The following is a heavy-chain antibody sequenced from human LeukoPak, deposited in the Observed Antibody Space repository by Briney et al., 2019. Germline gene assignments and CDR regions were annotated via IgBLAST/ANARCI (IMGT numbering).Heavy chain of an antibody. CDR3: ARDGYSGNDGL. Sequence: SETLSLTCTVSGYSISSDYYWGWIRQPPGKGLEWIGSIYHSGSIYYNPSLKSRVTMSIDTSKNQFSLKLSSVTAADTAVYYCARDGYSGNDGLWGQGSLVTVSS. J-gene: IGHJ4*02. D-gene: IGHD5-12*01. CDR1: GYSISSDYY. V-gene: IGHV4-38-2*02. CDR2: IYHSGSI.